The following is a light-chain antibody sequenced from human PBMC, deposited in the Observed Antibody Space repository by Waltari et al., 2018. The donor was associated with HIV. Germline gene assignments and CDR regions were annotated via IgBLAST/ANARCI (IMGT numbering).Light chain of an antibody. J-gene: IGLJ2*01. V-gene: IGLV1-47*01. CDR2: EVS. Sequence: QSVLTQPPSASGTPGQRVTISCSGSSSNIGSNYVYWYQQFPGTAPKLMIYEVSKRPSGVPDRFSGSKSGNTASLTVSGLQAEDEADYYCSSFAGTNNLVFGGGTKLTVL. CDR1: SSNIGSNY. CDR3: SSFAGTNNLV.